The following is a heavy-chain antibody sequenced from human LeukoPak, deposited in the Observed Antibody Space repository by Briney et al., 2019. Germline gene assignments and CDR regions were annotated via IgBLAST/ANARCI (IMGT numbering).Heavy chain of an antibody. J-gene: IGHJ4*02. V-gene: IGHV3-23*01. D-gene: IGHD6-13*01. Sequence: GGSLRLSCAASGFTFSTYAMNWVRQVPGKGPEWVSTMSGSGSSTDYADSVKGRFTISRDNSKNTLYLQMNSLRADDTALYYCAKDAQELIRGSIYFDFWGQGSLVTVSS. CDR1: GFTFSTYA. CDR2: MSGSGSST. CDR3: AKDAQELIRGSIYFDF.